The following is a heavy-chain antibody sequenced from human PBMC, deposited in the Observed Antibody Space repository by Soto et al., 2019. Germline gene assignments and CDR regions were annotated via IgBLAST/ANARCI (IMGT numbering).Heavy chain of an antibody. V-gene: IGHV3-66*01. CDR2: LYSGGTT. CDR1: GFTVSSNY. J-gene: IGHJ4*02. Sequence: EVQLVESGGGLVQPGGSLRLSCAASGFTVSSNYMTWVRQAPGKGLEWVSNLYSGGTTSYADSVNGKFTISRDNSKNAFYLHMTTLRDDDTAVYYCEGGDSGNYRWGKGTLVTVSS. CDR3: EGGDSGNYR. D-gene: IGHD3-10*01.